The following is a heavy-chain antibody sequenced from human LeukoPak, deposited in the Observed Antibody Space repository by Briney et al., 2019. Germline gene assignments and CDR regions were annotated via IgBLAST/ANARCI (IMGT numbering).Heavy chain of an antibody. CDR2: INPTGGT. J-gene: IGHJ4*02. V-gene: IGHV1-2*02. CDR3: ARDLGWSSSH. Sequence: ASVKVSCKASGYTFTGHYINWVRLASGQGLEWMGWINPTGGTTYAQKFQDRVTMTRDTSINTAYMELSGLRSDDTAVYYCARDLGWSSSHWGQGTLVTVSS. CDR1: GYTFTGHY. D-gene: IGHD6-6*01.